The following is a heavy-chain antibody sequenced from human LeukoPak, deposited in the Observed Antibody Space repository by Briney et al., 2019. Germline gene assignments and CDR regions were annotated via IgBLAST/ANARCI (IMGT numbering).Heavy chain of an antibody. CDR3: ARNHGGNSYYFDY. CDR1: GGSFTNYY. CDR2: IYDSGST. Sequence: PSETLSLTCTVSGGSFTNYYWGWIRQPPGKGLEWIGYIYDSGSTNYTPSLKSRVTISVDTSKNQFSLKLSSVTAADTAVYYCARNHGGNSYYFDYWGQGTLVTVSS. D-gene: IGHD4-23*01. J-gene: IGHJ4*02. V-gene: IGHV4-59*01.